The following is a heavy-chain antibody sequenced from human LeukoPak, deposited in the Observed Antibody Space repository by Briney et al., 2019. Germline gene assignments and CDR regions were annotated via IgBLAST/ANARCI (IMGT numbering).Heavy chain of an antibody. CDR1: GFTFGDYY. CDR2: IRSTCETI. D-gene: IGHD4-23*01. V-gene: IGHV3-11*04. CDR3: ARSSRELRGYAPWEVMPPFDY. J-gene: IGHJ4*02. Sequence: GGPLRLSCAASGFTFGDYYMSLIRQAPGKGLEWVSCIRSTCETIYYADSVKFRFTISRDNAKNSMYLQMNRPRAEDTAVYYCARSSRELRGYAPWEVMPPFDYWGQGTLVTVSS.